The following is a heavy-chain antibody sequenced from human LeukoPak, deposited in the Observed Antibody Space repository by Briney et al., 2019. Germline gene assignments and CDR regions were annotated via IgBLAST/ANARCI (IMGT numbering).Heavy chain of an antibody. J-gene: IGHJ4*02. CDR3: VRGSTLRHYQY. D-gene: IGHD3-16*01. Sequence: SETLSLTCTVSGGSISSSSYYWGWIRRPPGKGLEWIGSTYYSGSTYYNPSPKSRVTVSVDTSKNQFSLNLSSVTAADTAVYYCVRGSTLRHYQYWGQGTLVTVSS. V-gene: IGHV4-39*01. CDR1: GGSISSSSYY. CDR2: TYYSGST.